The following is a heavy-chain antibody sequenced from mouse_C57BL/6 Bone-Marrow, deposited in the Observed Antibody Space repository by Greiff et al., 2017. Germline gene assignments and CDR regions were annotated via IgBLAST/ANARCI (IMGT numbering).Heavy chain of an antibody. CDR2: IYPGDGDT. D-gene: IGHD3-1*01. CDR3: ARSGRFYYCAMDY. J-gene: IGHJ4*01. CDR1: GYAFSSYW. V-gene: IGHV1-80*01. Sequence: QVQLQQSGAELVKPGASVKISCKASGYAFSSYWMNWVKQRPGKGLEWIGQIYPGDGDTNYNGKFKGKATLTADKSSSTAYMQLSSLTSEDSAVYFCARSGRFYYCAMDYWGQGTSVTVSS.